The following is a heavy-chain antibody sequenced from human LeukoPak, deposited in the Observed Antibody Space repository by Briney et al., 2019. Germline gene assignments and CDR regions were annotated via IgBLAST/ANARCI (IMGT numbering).Heavy chain of an antibody. J-gene: IGHJ4*02. D-gene: IGHD3-10*01. V-gene: IGHV3-30*04. CDR3: AREYYYGSGSLDY. CDR1: GFTFSNYA. Sequence: GGSLRLSCAASGFTFSNYAMHWVRQAPGKGLEWVAVISYDGNSKYYEDSAKGRFTISRDNSKNTLYLQMNSLRAEDTAVYYCAREYYYGSGSLDYWGQGTLVTVSS. CDR2: ISYDGNSK.